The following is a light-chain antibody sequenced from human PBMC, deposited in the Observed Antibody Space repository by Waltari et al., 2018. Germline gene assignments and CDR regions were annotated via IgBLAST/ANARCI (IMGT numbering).Light chain of an antibody. Sequence: QSALTQPRSVSGSPGQSVTISCTGTSSDVGGYTYVPWYQQHPGKAPKLMIYDVTKGPSGVPDRFSGSKSGNTASLTISGLQAEDEAEYYCCSYAGNFTWVFGGGTKVTVL. CDR1: SSDVGGYTY. CDR3: CSYAGNFTWV. V-gene: IGLV2-11*01. CDR2: DVT. J-gene: IGLJ3*02.